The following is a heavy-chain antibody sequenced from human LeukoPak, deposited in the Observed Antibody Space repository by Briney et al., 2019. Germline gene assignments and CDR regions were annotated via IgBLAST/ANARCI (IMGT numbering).Heavy chain of an antibody. CDR1: GFTFTTYA. Sequence: GGSLRLSCGASGFTFTTYAMTWVRQAPGKGLEWVSSITGSGGSTYYGDSVKGRFTISRDNSKNTLYLQMNSLRAEDTAVYYCARDRPQQWLVRGQRGYSYYMDVWGKGTTVTISS. CDR3: ARDRPQQWLVRGQRGYSYYMDV. D-gene: IGHD6-19*01. CDR2: ITGSGGST. J-gene: IGHJ6*03. V-gene: IGHV3-23*01.